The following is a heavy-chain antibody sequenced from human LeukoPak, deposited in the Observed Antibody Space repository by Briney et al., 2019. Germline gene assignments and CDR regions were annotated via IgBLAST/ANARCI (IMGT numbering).Heavy chain of an antibody. CDR1: GYTFTRYG. D-gene: IGHD3-10*01. CDR2: INPYNGDI. CDR3: ARGSGSGRFDY. Sequence: ASVKVSCKASGYTFTRYGLCWVRQAPGQGLEWMGCINPYNGDIKYTQKVQGRVTMTTDTSASTAYMELRSLRSDDTAVYYCARGSGSGRFDYWGQGTLVTVSS. V-gene: IGHV1-18*01. J-gene: IGHJ4*02.